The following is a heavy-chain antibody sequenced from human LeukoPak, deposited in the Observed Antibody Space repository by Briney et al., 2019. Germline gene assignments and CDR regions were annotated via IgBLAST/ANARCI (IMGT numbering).Heavy chain of an antibody. CDR1: GGSISSSSYY. CDR2: IYYSGST. Sequence: PSETLSLTCTVSGGSISSSSYYWGWIRQPPGKGLEWIGSIYYSGSTYYNPSLKSRVTISVDTSKNQFSLKLSSVTAADTAVYYCARGRDGYNSRGDYWGQGTLVTVSS. V-gene: IGHV4-39*07. J-gene: IGHJ4*02. CDR3: ARGRDGYNSRGDY. D-gene: IGHD5-24*01.